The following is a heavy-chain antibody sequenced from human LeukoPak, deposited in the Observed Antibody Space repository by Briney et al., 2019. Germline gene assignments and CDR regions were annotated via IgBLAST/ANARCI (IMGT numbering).Heavy chain of an antibody. CDR2: INPSGGTT. D-gene: IGHD6-19*01. CDR3: ARRRPGSGWSFDY. Sequence: ASVKVSCKASGYTFTTYYMHWVRQAPGQGLEWMGIINPSGGTTNYAQKFQGRVTMTRDTSTTTVYMELSSLRYEATAVYYCARRRPGSGWSFDYWGQGTLVTVSS. CDR1: GYTFTTYY. J-gene: IGHJ4*02. V-gene: IGHV1-46*01.